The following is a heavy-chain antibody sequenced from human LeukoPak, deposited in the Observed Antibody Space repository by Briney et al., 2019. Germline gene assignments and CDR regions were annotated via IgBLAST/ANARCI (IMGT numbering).Heavy chain of an antibody. CDR2: INPSGRT. CDR3: ARALTFPDIYYYMDV. Sequence: PSETLSLTCVVSGGSFSGYHWTWIRQSPGKGFEWIGEINPSGRTNYNPSLKSRVMMPVDTSKSQFSLSLTSATAADTAVYYCARALTFPDIYYYMDVWGDGNAVTVFS. CDR1: GGSFSGYH. J-gene: IGHJ6*03. D-gene: IGHD2/OR15-2a*01. V-gene: IGHV4-34*01.